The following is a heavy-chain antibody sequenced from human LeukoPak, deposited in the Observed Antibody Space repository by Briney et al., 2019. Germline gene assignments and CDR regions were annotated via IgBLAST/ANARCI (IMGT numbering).Heavy chain of an antibody. CDR3: ARDLTTSDN. CDR1: GFTFDDYG. Sequence: GGSLRLSCAASGFTFDDYGMSWVRQAPGKGLEWVSGINWSGGRTGYADSLKGRFTISRDNAKNTLYLQMNSLRDEDTALYYCARDLTTSDNWCQGTLVTVSS. V-gene: IGHV3-20*04. D-gene: IGHD1/OR15-1a*01. J-gene: IGHJ4*02. CDR2: INWSGGRT.